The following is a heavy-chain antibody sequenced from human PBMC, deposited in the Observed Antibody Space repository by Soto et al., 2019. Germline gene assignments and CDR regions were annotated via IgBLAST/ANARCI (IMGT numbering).Heavy chain of an antibody. Sequence: PGGSLRLSCAASGFTFSSYAMSWVRQAPGKGLEWVSAIIGSGGSTYYADSVKGRFTISRDISKNTLFLQMNSLRAEDTAVYYCARDFPSMSSHGFQPYCGQGTLVTVSS. V-gene: IGHV3-23*01. CDR1: GFTFSSYA. CDR2: IIGSGGST. J-gene: IGHJ4*02. CDR3: ARDFPSMSSHGFQPY. D-gene: IGHD3-10*01.